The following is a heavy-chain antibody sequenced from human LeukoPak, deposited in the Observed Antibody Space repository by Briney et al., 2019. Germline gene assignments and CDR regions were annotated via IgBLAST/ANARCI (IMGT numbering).Heavy chain of an antibody. Sequence: SVEVSFKASGYTFTSYGISWVRQAPGQGLEWMGGIIPIFGTANYAQKFQGRVTITADESTSTAYMELSSLRSEDTAVYYCARSPSRDYSSHDYWGQGTLVTVSS. CDR3: ARSPSRDYSSHDY. CDR1: GYTFTSYG. CDR2: IIPIFGTA. V-gene: IGHV1-69*13. D-gene: IGHD6-13*01. J-gene: IGHJ4*02.